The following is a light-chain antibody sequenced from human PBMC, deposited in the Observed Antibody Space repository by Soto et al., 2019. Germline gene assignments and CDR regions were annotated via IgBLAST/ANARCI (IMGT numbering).Light chain of an antibody. Sequence: EIVLTQSPGTLSLSPGERATLSCRASQSVSSSYLAWHQQKPGQAPRLLIYGASSRATGIPDRFSGSGSGTDFTLTISRLEPEDCAVYYCQQYGTSPPYTFGQGTKLEIK. CDR3: QQYGTSPPYT. V-gene: IGKV3-20*01. CDR1: QSVSSSY. CDR2: GAS. J-gene: IGKJ2*01.